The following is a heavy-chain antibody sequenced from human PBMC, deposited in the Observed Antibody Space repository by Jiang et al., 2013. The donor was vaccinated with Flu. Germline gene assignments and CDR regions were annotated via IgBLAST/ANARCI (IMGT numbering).Heavy chain of an antibody. V-gene: IGHV4-4*02. CDR1: DASINSDHW. D-gene: IGHD3-22*01. CDR2: IHHRGTT. Sequence: VQLLESGPGLVKPSGTLSLTCAVSDASINSDHWWSWVRQPPGKGLEWIGEIHHRGTTNYNPSLRSRLTMSVDISKNQFSLKLTSVTAADTAVYYCARETSHTGYYHHDSGYQSYLDSWGQGNLVTVSS. CDR3: ARETSHTGYYHHDSGYQSYLDS. J-gene: IGHJ4*02.